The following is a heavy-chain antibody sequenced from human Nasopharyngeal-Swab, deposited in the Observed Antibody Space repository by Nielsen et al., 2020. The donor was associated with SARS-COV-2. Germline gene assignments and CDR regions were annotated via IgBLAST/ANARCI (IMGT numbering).Heavy chain of an antibody. V-gene: IGHV1-46*01. CDR1: GYTFTSYY. Sequence: ASVKVSCKASGYTFTSYYMHWVRQAPGQGLEWMGIINPSGGSTRYAQKFQGRVTMNRDTSTSTVYMELSSLRSEDTAVYYCARDARIGYCSGGSCHFYYYYYMDVWGKGTTVTVSS. CDR3: ARDARIGYCSGGSCHFYYYYYMDV. D-gene: IGHD2-15*01. J-gene: IGHJ6*03. CDR2: INPSGGST.